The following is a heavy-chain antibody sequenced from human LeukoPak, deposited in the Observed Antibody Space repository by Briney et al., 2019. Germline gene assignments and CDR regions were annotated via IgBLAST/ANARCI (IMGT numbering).Heavy chain of an antibody. V-gene: IGHV3-23*01. CDR1: GISLSNYA. Sequence: GGSLRLSCVVSGISLSNYAMTWVRQAPGKGLEWVAGISGSGGATNYADSVKGRFTISRDNAKNTLYLQMSSLRAEDTAVYFCAKRGVVIRVILVGFHKEAYYFDSWGQGALVTVSS. CDR3: AKRGVVIRVILVGFHKEAYYFDS. CDR2: ISGSGGAT. J-gene: IGHJ4*02. D-gene: IGHD3-10*01.